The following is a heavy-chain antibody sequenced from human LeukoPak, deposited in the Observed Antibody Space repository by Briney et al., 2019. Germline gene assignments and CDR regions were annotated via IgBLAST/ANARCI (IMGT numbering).Heavy chain of an antibody. J-gene: IGHJ4*02. D-gene: IGHD4/OR15-4a*01. CDR1: GFTFSSYW. Sequence: GGSLRLSCAASGFTFSSYWMRWVRQAPGKGLEWVSSITSSSSSIYSADSVKGRLTISRDNAKNSLYLEMNSLRDEDTAVYYCARDLAWGAYWGQGTLVTVSS. CDR2: ITSSSSSI. CDR3: ARDLAWGAY. V-gene: IGHV3-21*01.